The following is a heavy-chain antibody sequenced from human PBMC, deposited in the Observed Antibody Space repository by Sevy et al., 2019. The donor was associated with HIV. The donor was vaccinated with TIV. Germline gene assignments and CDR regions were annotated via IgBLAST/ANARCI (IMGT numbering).Heavy chain of an antibody. J-gene: IGHJ6*02. D-gene: IGHD3-3*01. CDR3: SRHEAYDFWGDTIRENYYYGIDV. V-gene: IGHV4-39*01. Sequence: SETLSLTCSVSGASITTNTYYWGWIRQAPGKGLEWIGSIFYSGRSDYNPSLKGRVTISVDTSKNQFSLKLRSVTAADTSVYYWSRHEAYDFWGDTIRENYYYGIDVWGQGTTVTVSS. CDR1: GASITTNTYY. CDR2: IFYSGRS.